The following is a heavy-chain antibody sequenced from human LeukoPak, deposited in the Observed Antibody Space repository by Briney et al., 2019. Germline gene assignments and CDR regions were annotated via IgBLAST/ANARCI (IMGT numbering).Heavy chain of an antibody. CDR2: IRASGGAT. J-gene: IGHJ4*02. CDR1: GFTFNKYD. V-gene: IGHV3-23*01. CDR3: ALLGSKLLWRIDY. Sequence: GGTLTLTCAASGFTFNKYDVTWVRQAPGKGLEWVSGIRASGGATYYAVSVKGRFTISRDNSEYPQYLLMNSLRGEDTAIYYCALLGSKLLWRIDYWGQGTLVTVSS. D-gene: IGHD2-21*01.